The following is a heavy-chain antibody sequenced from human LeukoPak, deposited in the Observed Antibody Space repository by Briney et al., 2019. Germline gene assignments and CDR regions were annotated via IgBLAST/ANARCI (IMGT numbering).Heavy chain of an antibody. CDR3: ARGYYFDY. CDR1: GGSISSGGYY. J-gene: IGHJ4*02. CDR2: IFYSGST. Sequence: PSETLSLTCTVSGGSISSGGYYWSWIRQHPGKGLEWIGNIFYSGSTYYNPSLKSRVTISLDTSKNQFSLKLRSVTAADTAVYYCARGYYFDYWGQGTLVTVSS. V-gene: IGHV4-31*03.